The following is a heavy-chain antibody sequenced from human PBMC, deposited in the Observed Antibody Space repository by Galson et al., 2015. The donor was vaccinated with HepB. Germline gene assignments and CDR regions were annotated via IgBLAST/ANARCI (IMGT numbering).Heavy chain of an antibody. J-gene: IGHJ6*02. CDR3: AYGSDV. V-gene: IGHV6-1*01. CDR2: TYFRSQWRI. CDR1: GDSVPSNSAV. Sequence: CAISGDSVPSNSAVWNWIRQSPSRGLEWLGRTYFRSQWRIDYSVSVKSRITINADTSQNQFSLHLNSMTPEDTAVYYCAYGSDVWGQRTTVIVSS. D-gene: IGHD4-17*01.